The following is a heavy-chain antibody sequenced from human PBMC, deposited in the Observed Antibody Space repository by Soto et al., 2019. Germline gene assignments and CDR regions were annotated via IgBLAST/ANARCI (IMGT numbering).Heavy chain of an antibody. J-gene: IGHJ3*02. CDR1: GFTFSNAW. D-gene: IGHD3-22*01. V-gene: IGHV3-15*01. CDR2: IKSKTDGGTK. Sequence: GGSLRLSCAASGFTFSNAWMSWVRQAPGKGLEWVGRIKSKTDGGTKDYAAPVKGRFTISRDDSKNTLYLQMNSLKTEETAVYYCTTGFYYDSSGLWAFDIWGQGTMVTVSS. CDR3: TTGFYYDSSGLWAFDI.